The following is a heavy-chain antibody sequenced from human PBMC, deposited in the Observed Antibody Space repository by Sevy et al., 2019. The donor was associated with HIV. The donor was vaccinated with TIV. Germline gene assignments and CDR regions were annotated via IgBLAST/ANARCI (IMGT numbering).Heavy chain of an antibody. D-gene: IGHD6-19*01. CDR2: IKSKTDGGTT. CDR3: TTAKSIAVAGTWYWFDP. Sequence: GGSLRLSCAASGFTFSNAWMSWVRQAPGKGLEWVGRIKSKTDGGTTDYAAPVKGRFTIKREDSKNRLYLQRNSLKTEDTAVYYCTTAKSIAVAGTWYWFDPWGQGTLVTVSS. CDR1: GFTFSNAW. J-gene: IGHJ5*02. V-gene: IGHV3-15*01.